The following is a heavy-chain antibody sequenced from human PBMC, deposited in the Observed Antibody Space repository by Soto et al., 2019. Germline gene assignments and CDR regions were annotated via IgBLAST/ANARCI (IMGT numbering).Heavy chain of an antibody. J-gene: IGHJ6*02. CDR3: ARHLGRAAGTGWRYYYYYGMDV. CDR1: GFSFNIYA. V-gene: IGHV3-23*01. Sequence: EVQLLESGGGLVQPGGSLRLSCVASGFSFNIYAMSWVRQAPGKGREWVSSVSGNGGSTYYAHSVKGRFTISRDNSKNTRYLQMNSLRAGDAAVYYCARHLGRAAGTGWRYYYYYGMDVWGQGTTVTVSS. D-gene: IGHD6-13*01. CDR2: VSGNGGST.